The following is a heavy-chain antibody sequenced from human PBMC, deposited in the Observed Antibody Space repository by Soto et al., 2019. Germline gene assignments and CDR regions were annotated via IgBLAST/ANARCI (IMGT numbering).Heavy chain of an antibody. D-gene: IGHD3-10*01. V-gene: IGHV3-30-3*01. CDR2: ISYDGTNK. J-gene: IGHJ4*02. CDR1: GFSFSISP. CDR3: ARGLGVIPSSYFDY. Sequence: PGGSLRLSCAASGFSFSISPMHWVRQAPGKGPEWVALISYDGTNKYYADSVKGRFTISRDNSKNTLYLQMNSLRVEDTAVYYCARGLGVIPSSYFDYWGQGTLVTVSS.